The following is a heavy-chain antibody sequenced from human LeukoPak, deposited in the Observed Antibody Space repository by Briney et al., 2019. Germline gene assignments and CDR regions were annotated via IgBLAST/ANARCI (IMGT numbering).Heavy chain of an antibody. CDR1: GDSITSGVYY. J-gene: IGHJ3*02. CDR2: IYSSGST. Sequence: SETLSLTCTVSGDSITSGVYYWSWIRQPAGKGLEWIGRIYSSGSTNYNPSLESRVTISLDTSKNQFSLKLSSVTAADTAVYYCARGSGYDSSGYSAYDDAFDIWGQGTMVTVSS. CDR3: ARGSGYDSSGYSAYDDAFDI. V-gene: IGHV4-61*02. D-gene: IGHD3-22*01.